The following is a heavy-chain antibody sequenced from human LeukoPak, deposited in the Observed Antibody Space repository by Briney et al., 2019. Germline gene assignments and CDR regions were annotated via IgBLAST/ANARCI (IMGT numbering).Heavy chain of an antibody. J-gene: IGHJ4*02. CDR2: ISAYNGNT. Sequence: GSSEKVSCKASGDTFTSYGISWVRQAPGQGLEWMGWISAYNGNTNYAQKLQGRVTMTTDTSTSTAYMELRSLRSDDTAVYYCARATSYDIWSGYPYYFDYGGQGTLVTVSS. D-gene: IGHD3-3*01. CDR3: ARATSYDIWSGYPYYFDY. CDR1: GDTFTSYG. V-gene: IGHV1-18*01.